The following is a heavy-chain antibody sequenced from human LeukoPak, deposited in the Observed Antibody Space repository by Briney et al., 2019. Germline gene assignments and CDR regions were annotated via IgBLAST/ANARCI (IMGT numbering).Heavy chain of an antibody. CDR3: ARDSAHYPYYYDSSLVY. CDR2: INPNSGGT. Sequence: ASVKVSCKASGYTFTGYYMHWVRQAPGQGLEWMGWINPNSGGTNYAQKFQGRVTMTRGTSISTAYMELSRLRSDDTAVYYCARDSAHYPYYYDSSLVYWGQGTLVTVSS. J-gene: IGHJ4*02. V-gene: IGHV1-2*02. D-gene: IGHD3-22*01. CDR1: GYTFTGYY.